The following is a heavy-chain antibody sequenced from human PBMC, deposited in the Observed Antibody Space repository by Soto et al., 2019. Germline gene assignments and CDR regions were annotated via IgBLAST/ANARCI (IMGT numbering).Heavy chain of an antibody. V-gene: IGHV3-23*01. Sequence: EVQLLESGGGLVQPGGSLRLSCAASGFTFSSYAMNWVRQAPGKGLEWVSAISGSGGSTYYADSVKGRFTISRDNAKNTLYLQMNSLRAEDTAVYYCAKTPSYGDYGWDPSFDYWGQGTLVTVSS. D-gene: IGHD4-17*01. J-gene: IGHJ4*02. CDR2: ISGSGGST. CDR1: GFTFSSYA. CDR3: AKTPSYGDYGWDPSFDY.